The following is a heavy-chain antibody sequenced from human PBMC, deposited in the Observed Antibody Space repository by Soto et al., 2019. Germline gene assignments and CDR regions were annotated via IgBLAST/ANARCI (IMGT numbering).Heavy chain of an antibody. CDR2: IYYTGST. CDR1: GGPLSSFY. CDR3: AVTRGGAHPHDI. D-gene: IGHD2-21*02. V-gene: IGHV4-59*01. Sequence: SETLSLTCNSSGGPLSSFYYSWIRQAPGKGLEWIGYIYYTGSTNYNPSLKSRVTMSVDTSKNQFSLKLTSVTAADTAVYFCAVTRGGAHPHDIWGQGTMVTVSS. J-gene: IGHJ3*02.